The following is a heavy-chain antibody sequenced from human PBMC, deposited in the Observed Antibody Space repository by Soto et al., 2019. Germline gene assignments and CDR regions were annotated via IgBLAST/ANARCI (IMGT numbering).Heavy chain of an antibody. J-gene: IGHJ6*02. D-gene: IGHD3-3*01. CDR2: TSYDGSNK. V-gene: IGHV3-30*18. CDR3: AKQAAQYDFWRSYYTVEHYYHGMDV. Sequence: QAQVVESGGGVVQPGGSLRLSCAGSGFTFSTYGVHWVRQAPGKGLEWVAVTSYDGSNKYYADSVKGRFTVTRDNSKNTVYLQMSSLRPEDTAVYYCAKQAAQYDFWRSYYTVEHYYHGMDVWGQGTTVTVSS. CDR1: GFTFSTYG.